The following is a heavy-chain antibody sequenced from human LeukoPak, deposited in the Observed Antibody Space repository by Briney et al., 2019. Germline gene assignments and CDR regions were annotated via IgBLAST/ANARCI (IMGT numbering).Heavy chain of an antibody. J-gene: IGHJ3*02. CDR3: ATTTARAGDAFDI. D-gene: IGHD2/OR15-2a*01. Sequence: GASVKVSCKASGYTFISYYMHWVRQAPGQGLEWMGIINPSGGSTSYAQKFQGRVTMTRDTSTSTVYMELSSLRSEDTAVYYCATTTARAGDAFDIWGQGTMVTVSS. V-gene: IGHV1-46*01. CDR1: GYTFISYY. CDR2: INPSGGST.